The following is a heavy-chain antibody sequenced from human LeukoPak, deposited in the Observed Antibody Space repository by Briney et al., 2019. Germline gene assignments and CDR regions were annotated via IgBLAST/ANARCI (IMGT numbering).Heavy chain of an antibody. V-gene: IGHV4-39*01. Sequence: PSETLSLTCTVSGGSISSSSYYWGWIRQPPGKGLEWIGSIYYSGSTYYNPSLKSRVTISVDTSKNQFSLKLSSVTAADTAVYYCARTYCSSTSCYDYFDYWGQGALVTVS. CDR3: ARTYCSSTSCYDYFDY. D-gene: IGHD2-2*01. CDR2: IYYSGST. CDR1: GGSISSSSYY. J-gene: IGHJ4*02.